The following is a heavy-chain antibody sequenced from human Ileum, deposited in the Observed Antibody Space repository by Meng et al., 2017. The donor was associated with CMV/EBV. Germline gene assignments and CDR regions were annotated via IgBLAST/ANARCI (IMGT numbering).Heavy chain of an antibody. CDR2: ISGSGGST. J-gene: IGHJ4*02. V-gene: IGHV3-23*01. CDR1: GFTFSSYA. CDR3: AKDVTIEYSSSSWSSY. D-gene: IGHD6-6*01. Sequence: GESLKISCAASGFTFSSYAMSWVRQAPGKGLEWVSAISGSGGSTYYADSVKGRFTISRDNSKNTLYLQMNSLRAEDTAVYYCAKDVTIEYSSSSWSSYWGQGTLVTVSS.